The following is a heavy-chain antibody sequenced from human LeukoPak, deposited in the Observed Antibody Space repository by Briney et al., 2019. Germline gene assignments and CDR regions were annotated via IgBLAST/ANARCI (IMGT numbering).Heavy chain of an antibody. V-gene: IGHV3-23*01. Sequence: GGSLRLSCLTSGFTFSTNAMSWVRQAPGKGLEWISGISGSGASTYYADSVTGRFTISRDNSRNTLYLQMNSLRGDDTAVYYCAKDVGKWESLHFFDYWGQETLVTVSS. CDR1: GFTFSTNA. J-gene: IGHJ4*02. CDR3: AKDVGKWESLHFFDY. CDR2: ISGSGAST. D-gene: IGHD1-26*01.